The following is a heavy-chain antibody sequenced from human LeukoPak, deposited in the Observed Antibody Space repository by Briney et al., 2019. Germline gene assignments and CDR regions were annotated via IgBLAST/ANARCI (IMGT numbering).Heavy chain of an antibody. CDR1: GFTFSSYS. CDR3: ARDPGYCSSTSCYEVAFDI. J-gene: IGHJ3*02. D-gene: IGHD2-2*01. Sequence: GGSLRLSCAASGFTFSSYSMNWVRQAPGKGLEWVSSISSSSSYIYYADSVKGRFTISRDNAENSLYLQMNSLRAEDTAVYYCARDPGYCSSTSCYEVAFDIWGQGTMVTVSS. V-gene: IGHV3-21*01. CDR2: ISSSSSYI.